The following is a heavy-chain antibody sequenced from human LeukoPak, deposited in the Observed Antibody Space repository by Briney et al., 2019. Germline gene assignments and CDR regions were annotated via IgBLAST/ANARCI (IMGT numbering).Heavy chain of an antibody. D-gene: IGHD3-22*01. J-gene: IGHJ4*02. CDR2: ISSSSSYI. CDR3: ARDGPVIDYYDSSGYYDPLR. CDR1: GFTFSSYS. V-gene: IGHV3-21*01. Sequence: GGSLRLSCAASGFTFSSYSMNWVRQAPGNGLEWVSSISSSSSYIYYADSVKGRFTISRDNAKNSLYLQMNSLRAEDTAVYYCARDGPVIDYYDSSGYYDPLRWGQGTLVTVSS.